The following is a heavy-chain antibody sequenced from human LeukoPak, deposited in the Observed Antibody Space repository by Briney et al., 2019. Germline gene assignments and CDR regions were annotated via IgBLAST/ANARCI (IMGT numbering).Heavy chain of an antibody. CDR1: GFTFSSYS. CDR3: AKENSGSYLADSNAFDI. J-gene: IGHJ3*02. V-gene: IGHV3-9*01. CDR2: ISWNSGSI. D-gene: IGHD1-26*01. Sequence: GGSLRLSCAASGFTFSSYSMNWVRQAPGKGLEWVSGISWNSGSIGYADSVKGRFTISRDNAKNSLYPQMNSLRAEDTALYYCAKENSGSYLADSNAFDIWGQGTMVTVSS.